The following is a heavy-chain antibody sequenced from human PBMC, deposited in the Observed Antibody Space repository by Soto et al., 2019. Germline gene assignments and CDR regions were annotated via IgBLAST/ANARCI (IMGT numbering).Heavy chain of an antibody. V-gene: IGHV4-39*01. CDR3: ARDSMITFGGVIVPNDY. Sequence: SETLSLTCTVSGGSISSSSYYWGWIRQPPGKGLEWIGSIYYSGSTYYNPSLKSRVTISVDTSKNQFSLKLSSVTAADTAVYYCARDSMITFGGVIVPNDYWGQGTLVTVSS. CDR2: IYYSGST. J-gene: IGHJ4*02. D-gene: IGHD3-16*02. CDR1: GGSISSSSYY.